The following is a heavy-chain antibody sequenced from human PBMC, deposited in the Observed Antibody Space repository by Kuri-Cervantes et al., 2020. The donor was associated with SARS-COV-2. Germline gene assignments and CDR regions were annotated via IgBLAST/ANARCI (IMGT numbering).Heavy chain of an antibody. D-gene: IGHD3-3*01. CDR3: AKVGLAQNDFWSGYYTG. Sequence: GESLKISCAASEFTFSSYSTNWVRQAPGKGLEWVSSISSSSSYIYYADSVKGRFTISRDNAKNSLYLQMNSLRAEDTAVYYCAKVGLAQNDFWSGYYTGWGQGTLVTVSS. CDR2: ISSSSSYI. V-gene: IGHV3-21*01. CDR1: EFTFSSYS. J-gene: IGHJ4*02.